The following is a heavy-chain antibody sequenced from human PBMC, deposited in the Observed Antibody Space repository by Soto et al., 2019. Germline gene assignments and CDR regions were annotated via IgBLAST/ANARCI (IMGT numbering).Heavy chain of an antibody. CDR3: ARGVKYYDFWSGPPLYYYYGMDV. V-gene: IGHV1-69*13. D-gene: IGHD3-3*01. CDR1: GVTYSSCA. Sequence: GTSVKASCKASGVTYSSCALSWVQQSTKQGLEWMGGIIPIFGTANYAQKFQGRVTITADESTSTAYMELSSLRSEDTAVYYCARGVKYYDFWSGPPLYYYYGMDVWGQGTTVTVSS. CDR2: IIPIFGTA. J-gene: IGHJ6*02.